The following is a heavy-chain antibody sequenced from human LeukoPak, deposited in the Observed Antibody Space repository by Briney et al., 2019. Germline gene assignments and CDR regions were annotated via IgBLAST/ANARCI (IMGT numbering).Heavy chain of an antibody. V-gene: IGHV5-51*01. Sequence: GESLKISCKGFGYRFTSYWIGWVRQMPGKGLEWMGIIYPGDSDTRYSPSFQGHVTISADKSISTAYLQWSSLKASGTAMYYCARHARATTRAPYFDFWGQGTLVTVSS. CDR1: GYRFTSYW. J-gene: IGHJ4*02. D-gene: IGHD1-26*01. CDR2: IYPGDSDT. CDR3: ARHARATTRAPYFDF.